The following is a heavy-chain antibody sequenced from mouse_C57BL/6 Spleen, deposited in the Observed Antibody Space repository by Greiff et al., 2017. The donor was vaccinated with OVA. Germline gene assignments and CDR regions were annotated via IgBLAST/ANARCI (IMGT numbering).Heavy chain of an antibody. CDR1: GYTFTDYE. CDR3: TRSEGYDGRFAY. CDR2: IDPETGGT. V-gene: IGHV1-15*01. J-gene: IGHJ3*01. D-gene: IGHD2-2*01. Sequence: QVHVKQSGAELVRPGASVTLSCKASGYTFTDYEMHWVKQTPVHGLEWIGAIDPETGGTAYNQKFKGKAILTADKSSSTAYMELRSLTSEDSAVYYCTRSEGYDGRFAYWGQGTLVTVSA.